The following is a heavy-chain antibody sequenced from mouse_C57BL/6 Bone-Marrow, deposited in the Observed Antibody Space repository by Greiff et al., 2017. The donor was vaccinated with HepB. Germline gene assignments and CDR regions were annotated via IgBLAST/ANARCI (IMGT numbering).Heavy chain of an antibody. CDR2: ISDGGSYT. J-gene: IGHJ1*03. D-gene: IGHD1-1*01. CDR3: AREYYGSSFDV. V-gene: IGHV5-4*01. CDR1: GFTFSSYA. Sequence: EVKLMESGGGLVKPGGSLKLSCAASGFTFSSYAMSWVRQTPEKRLEWVATISDGGSYTYYPDNVKGRFTISRDNAKNNLYLQMSHLKSEDTAMYYCAREYYGSSFDVWGTGTTVTVSS.